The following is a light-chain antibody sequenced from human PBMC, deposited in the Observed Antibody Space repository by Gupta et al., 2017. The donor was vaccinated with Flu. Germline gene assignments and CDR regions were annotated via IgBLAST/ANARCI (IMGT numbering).Light chain of an antibody. CDR1: SSNIGADYD. V-gene: IGLV1-40*01. CDR2: GNN. CDR3: QSYDNSLSVVV. Sequence: QSVLTQPPSVSGAPGQGVTIPCTWSSSNIGADYDVHWYQQFPGAAPKLLIFGNNNRPSGVPDRFSGSKSGTSASLVVSGLQAEDEGDYFCQSYDNSLSVVVCGGGTKLTVL. J-gene: IGLJ2*01.